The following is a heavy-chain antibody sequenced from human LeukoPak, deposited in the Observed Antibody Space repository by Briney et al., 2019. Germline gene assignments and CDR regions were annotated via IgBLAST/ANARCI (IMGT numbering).Heavy chain of an antibody. D-gene: IGHD3-10*01. V-gene: IGHV3-23*01. J-gene: IGHJ4*02. CDR1: GFTFSSYA. Sequence: GGSLRLSCAATGFTFSSYAMSWVRQAPGKGLECISGFSGSGGSTYYADSVKGRFTISRDNSKNTLYLEVSSLTAEDAAVYYCAKDDAWLRFGEWSQGTLVTVSS. CDR3: AKDDAWLRFGE. CDR2: FSGSGGST.